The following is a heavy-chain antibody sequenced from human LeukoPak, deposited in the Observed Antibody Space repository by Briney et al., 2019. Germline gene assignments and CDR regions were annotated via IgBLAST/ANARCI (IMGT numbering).Heavy chain of an antibody. CDR2: IYTSGST. D-gene: IGHD3-10*01. J-gene: IGHJ6*03. CDR1: GGSISSYY. V-gene: IGHV4-4*07. Sequence: PSETLSLTCTVSGGSISSYYWSWIRQPAGKGLEWIGRIYTSGSTNYNPSLKSRVTMSVDTSKNQFSLKLSSVTAADTAVYYCAREGSDYYGSGGYYRSYYYYMDVWGKGTTVTISS. CDR3: AREGSDYYGSGGYYRSYYYYMDV.